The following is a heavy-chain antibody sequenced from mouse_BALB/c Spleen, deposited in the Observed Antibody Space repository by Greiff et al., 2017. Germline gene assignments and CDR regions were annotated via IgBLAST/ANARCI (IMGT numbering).Heavy chain of an antibody. J-gene: IGHJ3*01. CDR2: ISDGGSYT. CDR1: GFTFSDYY. V-gene: IGHV5-4*02. Sequence: EVQVVESGGGLVKPGGSLKLSCAASGFTFSDYYMYWVRQTPEKRLEWVATISDGGSYTYYPDSVKGRFTISRDNAKNNLYLQMSSLKSEDTAMYYCARGYGNWFAYWGQGTLVTVSA. D-gene: IGHD2-1*01. CDR3: ARGYGNWFAY.